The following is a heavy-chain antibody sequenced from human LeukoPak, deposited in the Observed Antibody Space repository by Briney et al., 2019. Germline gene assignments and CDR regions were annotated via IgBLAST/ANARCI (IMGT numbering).Heavy chain of an antibody. J-gene: IGHJ4*02. CDR1: GFTFSTYW. Sequence: GGSLRLSCAASGFTFSTYWMHWVRQAPGKGLVWVSHIKTDGSSTTYADSVKGRFTISRDNAKNTLYLQMNSLRAEDTAAYYCARDRGYTQDYWGQGTLVTVSS. CDR3: ARDRGYTQDY. D-gene: IGHD5-12*01. V-gene: IGHV3-74*01. CDR2: IKTDGSST.